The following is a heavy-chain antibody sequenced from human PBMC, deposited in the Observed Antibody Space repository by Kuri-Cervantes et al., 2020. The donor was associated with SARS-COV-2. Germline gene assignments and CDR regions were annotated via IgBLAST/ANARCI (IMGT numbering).Heavy chain of an antibody. J-gene: IGHJ4*02. CDR1: GFTFSSYG. CDR2: IWYDGSNK. D-gene: IGHD2-21*02. CDR3: ARLDSDTSFDY. Sequence: GGSLRLSCAASGFTFSSYGMHWVRQAPGKGLEWVAVIWYDGSNKYYADSVKGRFTISRDNSKNTLYLQMNSLRAEDTAVYYCARLDSDTSFDYWGQGTLVTVSS. V-gene: IGHV3-33*01.